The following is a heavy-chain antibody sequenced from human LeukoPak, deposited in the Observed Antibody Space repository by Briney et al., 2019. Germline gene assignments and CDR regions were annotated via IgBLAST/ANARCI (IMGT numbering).Heavy chain of an antibody. J-gene: IGHJ5*02. CDR2: IYYSGTT. V-gene: IGHV4-59*08. D-gene: IGHD3-3*01. CDR1: GGSISSYY. Sequence: SETLSLTCTVSGGSISSYYWSWIRQPPGKGLEWIGYIYYSGTTNYNPSLKSRVTISVDTSKNQFSLKLSSVTAADTAVYYCARRGSSYDFWSGYYTLAPGGWFDPWGQGTLVTVSS. CDR3: ARRGSSYDFWSGYYTLAPGGWFDP.